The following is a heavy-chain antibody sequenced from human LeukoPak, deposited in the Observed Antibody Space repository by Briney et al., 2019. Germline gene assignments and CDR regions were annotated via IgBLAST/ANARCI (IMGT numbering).Heavy chain of an antibody. CDR2: ISSSGSTI. CDR3: NYGDYGVSLTAY. J-gene: IGHJ4*02. V-gene: IGHV3-11*01. Sequence: GGSLRLSCAASGFTFSDYYMSWIRQAPGKGLEWVSYISSSGSTIYYADSVKGRFTISRDNAKNSLYLQMNSLRAEDTVVYYCNYGDYGVSLTAYWGQGTLVTVSS. CDR1: GFTFSDYY. D-gene: IGHD4-17*01.